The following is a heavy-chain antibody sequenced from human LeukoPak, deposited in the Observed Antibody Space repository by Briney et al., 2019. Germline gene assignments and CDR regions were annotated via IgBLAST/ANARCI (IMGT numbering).Heavy chain of an antibody. CDR3: AKGGTGNSGYARVFDY. Sequence: GRSLRLSCAASGFTFSSYAIHWVGQAPGKGLEWVAVISSDGSDKYYADSVKGRFTISRDNSKNTLYLQMNSLRAEDTAVYYCAKGGTGNSGYARVFDYWGQGTLVTVSS. CDR2: ISSDGSDK. CDR1: GFTFSSYA. D-gene: IGHD5-12*01. V-gene: IGHV3-30*18. J-gene: IGHJ4*02.